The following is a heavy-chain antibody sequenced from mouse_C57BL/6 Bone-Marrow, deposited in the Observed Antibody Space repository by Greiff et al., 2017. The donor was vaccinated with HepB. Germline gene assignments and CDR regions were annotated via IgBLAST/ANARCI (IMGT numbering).Heavy chain of an antibody. CDR2: IDPSDSYI. CDR3: ARRVSLLSWFAY. Sequence: QVQLQQPGAEFVKPGASVKLSCKASGYTFTSYWMQWVKQRPGQGLEWIGEIDPSDSYINYNQKFKGKATLTVDTSSSTASMPLSSLTSEDFAVYYGARRVSLLSWFAYWGQGPLVTVSA. D-gene: IGHD1-1*01. V-gene: IGHV1-50*01. J-gene: IGHJ3*01. CDR1: GYTFTSYW.